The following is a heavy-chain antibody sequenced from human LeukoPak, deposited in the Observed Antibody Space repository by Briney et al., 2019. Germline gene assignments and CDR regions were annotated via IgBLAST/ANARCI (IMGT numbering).Heavy chain of an antibody. Sequence: GVSVKVSCKASGYTFTGYYMLWVRQAPGQGLEWTGWISPNIGGTKYAQKFQGRVTMTRDTSISTAYMELSRLRSDDTAVYYGARGNGITMVRAPGFDPWGQGTLVTVSS. CDR2: ISPNIGGT. V-gene: IGHV1-2*02. J-gene: IGHJ5*02. D-gene: IGHD3-10*01. CDR1: GYTFTGYY. CDR3: ARGNGITMVRAPGFDP.